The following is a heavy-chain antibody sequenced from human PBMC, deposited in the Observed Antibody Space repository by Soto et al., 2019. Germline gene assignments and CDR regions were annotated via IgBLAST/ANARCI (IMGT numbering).Heavy chain of an antibody. Sequence: GGSLRLSCAASGFTFSSYGMHWVRQAPGKGLEWVAVISYDGSNKYYADSVKGRFTISRDNSKNTLYLQMNSLRAEDTAVYYCAKVGVGGLPNPYYYYYMDVWGKGTTVTVSS. CDR1: GFTFSSYG. CDR2: ISYDGSNK. D-gene: IGHD3-3*01. J-gene: IGHJ6*03. V-gene: IGHV3-30*18. CDR3: AKVGVGGLPNPYYYYYMDV.